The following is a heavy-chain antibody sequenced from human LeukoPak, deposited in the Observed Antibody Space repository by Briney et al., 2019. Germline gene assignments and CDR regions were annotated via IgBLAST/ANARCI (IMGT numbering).Heavy chain of an antibody. CDR3: ARENPSGYYNRPIDY. Sequence: SETLSLTCTVSGDSLSRSTYYWAWIRQPPGKGLEWIGSVYYGRSPYFNPSLKSRVTMSVDTSKNQFSLKLSSVTAADTAIYYCARENPSGYYNRPIDYWGQGTLVTVSS. CDR2: VYYGRSP. J-gene: IGHJ4*02. V-gene: IGHV4-39*07. CDR1: GDSLSRSTYY. D-gene: IGHD3-22*01.